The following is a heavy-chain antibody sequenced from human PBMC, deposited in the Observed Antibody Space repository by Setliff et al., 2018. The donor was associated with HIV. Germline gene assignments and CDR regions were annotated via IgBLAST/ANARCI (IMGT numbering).Heavy chain of an antibody. CDR1: GYTFTSYD. J-gene: IGHJ5*02. D-gene: IGHD3-10*02. CDR2: MNPNSGNT. V-gene: IGHV1-8*01. CDR3: ARDMFEIWERSLAKGDEFDP. Sequence: GASVKVSCKASGYTFTSYDINWVRQATGQGLEWMGWMNPNSGNTGYAQESLRDRVSLTRDTSLSTAYMELSSLTSDDTAIYYCARDMFEIWERSLAKGDEFDPWGQGSLVTVSS.